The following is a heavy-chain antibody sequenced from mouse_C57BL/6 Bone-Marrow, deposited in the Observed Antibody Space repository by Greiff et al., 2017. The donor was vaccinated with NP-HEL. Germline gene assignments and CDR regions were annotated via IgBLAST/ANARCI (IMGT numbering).Heavy chain of an antibody. CDR3: ARLLLPFDY. CDR2: ISSGGSYT. J-gene: IGHJ2*01. D-gene: IGHD1-1*01. CDR1: GFTFSSYG. V-gene: IGHV5-6*02. Sequence: DVKLVESGGDLVKPGGSLKLSCAASGFTFSSYGMSWVRQTPDKRLEWVATISSGGSYTYYPDSVKGRFTISRDNAKNTLYLQMSSLKSEDTAMYYCARLLLPFDYWGQGTTLTVSS.